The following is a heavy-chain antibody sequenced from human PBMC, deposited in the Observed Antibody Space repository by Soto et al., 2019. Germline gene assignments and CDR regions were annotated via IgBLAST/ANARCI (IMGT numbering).Heavy chain of an antibody. V-gene: IGHV3-48*02. Sequence: GGSLRLSCAASGFTFSSYSMNWVRQAPGKGLEWVSYISSSSSTIYYADSVKGRFTISRDNAKNSLYLQMNSLRDEDTAVYYCASEVVTPPYYFDYWGQGNLVTVSS. CDR3: ASEVVTPPYYFDY. D-gene: IGHD2-15*01. CDR2: ISSSSSTI. CDR1: GFTFSSYS. J-gene: IGHJ4*02.